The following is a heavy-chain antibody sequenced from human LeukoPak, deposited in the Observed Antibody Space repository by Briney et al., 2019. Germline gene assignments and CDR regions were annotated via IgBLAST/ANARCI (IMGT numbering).Heavy chain of an antibody. CDR3: ARDKSWNYAYYFDY. Sequence: PSETLSLTCTVSGGSISSYYWSWIRQPPGKGLEWIGSIYHSGSTYYNPSLKSRVTISVDTSKNQFSLKLSSVTAADTAVYYCARDKSWNYAYYFDYWGQGTLVTVSS. D-gene: IGHD1-7*01. J-gene: IGHJ4*02. CDR1: GGSISSYY. V-gene: IGHV4-38-2*02. CDR2: IYHSGST.